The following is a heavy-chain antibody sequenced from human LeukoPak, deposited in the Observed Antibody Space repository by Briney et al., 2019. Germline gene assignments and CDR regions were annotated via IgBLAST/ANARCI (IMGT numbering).Heavy chain of an antibody. D-gene: IGHD6-13*01. CDR1: GYSFTDYY. J-gene: IGHJ4*02. CDR3: ARAYSSSSYFDY. Sequence: ASVKVSCKASGYSFTDYYMHWVRQAPGQGLEWMGWINPNSGVTNYAQKFQGWVTMTTDTSTSTAYMELRSLRSDDTAVYYCARAYSSSSYFDYWGQGTLVTVSS. CDR2: INPNSGVT. V-gene: IGHV1-2*04.